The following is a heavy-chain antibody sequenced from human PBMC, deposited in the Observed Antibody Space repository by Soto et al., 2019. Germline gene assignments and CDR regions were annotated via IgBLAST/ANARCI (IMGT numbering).Heavy chain of an antibody. D-gene: IGHD6-19*01. J-gene: IGHJ4*02. CDR1: GFTFSSYG. Sequence: QVQLVESGGGVVQPGRSLRLSCAASGFTFSSYGMHWVRQAPGKGLEWVAVIWYDGSNKYYADSVKGRFTISRDNSKNTLYLHMNSMRAKDTAVYYCAREGGYSSGWSRDSWGRGTLVTVS. CDR3: AREGGYSSGWSRDS. CDR2: IWYDGSNK. V-gene: IGHV3-33*01.